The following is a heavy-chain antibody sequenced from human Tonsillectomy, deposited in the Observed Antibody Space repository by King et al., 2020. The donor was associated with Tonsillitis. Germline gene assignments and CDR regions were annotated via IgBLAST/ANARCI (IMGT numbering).Heavy chain of an antibody. D-gene: IGHD3-22*01. V-gene: IGHV5-51*01. CDR2: IYPGDSDT. CDR3: ARLRPYYYDSSGEAGWFDP. CDR1: GYSFTSYW. J-gene: IGHJ5*02. Sequence: VQLVESGAEVKKPGESLKISCKGSGYSFTSYWIGWVRQMPGKGLEWMGIIYPGDSDTRYSPSFQGKVTISADKSISTAYLQWSSLKASDTAMYYCARLRPYYYDSSGEAGWFDPWGQGTLVTVSS.